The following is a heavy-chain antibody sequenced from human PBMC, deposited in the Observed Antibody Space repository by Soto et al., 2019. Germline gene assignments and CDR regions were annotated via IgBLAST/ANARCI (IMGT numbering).Heavy chain of an antibody. CDR1: GFTFSCYD. J-gene: IGHJ5*02. V-gene: IGHV3-13*01. CDR2: IGTAGDT. Sequence: GGSLRLSCAASGFTFSCYDMHWVRQATGKGLEWVSAIGTAGDTYYPGSVKGRFTISRENAKNSLYLQMNSLRAGDTAVYYCARALNHYDILTGYTSNWFDPWGQGTLVTVSS. D-gene: IGHD3-9*01. CDR3: ARALNHYDILTGYTSNWFDP.